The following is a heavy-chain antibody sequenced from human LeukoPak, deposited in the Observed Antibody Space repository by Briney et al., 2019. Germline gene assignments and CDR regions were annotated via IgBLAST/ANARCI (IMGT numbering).Heavy chain of an antibody. J-gene: IGHJ4*02. Sequence: PGGSLRLSCAASGFTSSSYAMSWVRQAPGKGLEWVSAISGSGGSTYYADSVKGRFTISRDNSKNTLYLQMNSLRAEDTAVYYCAKDRSGLGCSSTSCYEGPLVDYWGQGTLVTVSS. D-gene: IGHD2-2*01. V-gene: IGHV3-23*01. CDR3: AKDRSGLGCSSTSCYEGPLVDY. CDR1: GFTSSSYA. CDR2: ISGSGGST.